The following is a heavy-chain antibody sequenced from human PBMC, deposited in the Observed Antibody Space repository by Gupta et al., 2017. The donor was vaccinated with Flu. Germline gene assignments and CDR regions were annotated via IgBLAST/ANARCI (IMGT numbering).Heavy chain of an antibody. CDR1: GGSISSYY. CDR2: IYYSGST. V-gene: IGHV4-59*08. D-gene: IGHD6-13*01. CDR3: ARRYSSSWFHDY. Sequence: QVQLQESGPGLVKPSETLSLTCTVSGGSISSYYWSWIRQTPGKGLEWIGYIYYSGSTNSHPSLKSRVTISVDTSKDHFSLKLSSVTAADTAVYYCARRYSSSWFHDYWGQGTLVTVSS. J-gene: IGHJ4*02.